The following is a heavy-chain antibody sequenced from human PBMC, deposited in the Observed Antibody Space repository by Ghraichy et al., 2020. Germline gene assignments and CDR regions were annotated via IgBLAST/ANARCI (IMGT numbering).Heavy chain of an antibody. V-gene: IGHV3-23*01. CDR1: GFTFSSYA. CDR3: AQGGYCSGGSCYSEVYY. CDR2: IGGSGGGT. J-gene: IGHJ4*02. Sequence: GESLNISCVASGFTFSSYAMSWVRQAPGKGLEWVSTIGGSGGGTYYADSVKGRFTISRDDSKNTLYLQMNSLRAEDTAVYYCAQGGYCSGGSCYSEVYYWGQGTLVTVSS. D-gene: IGHD2-15*01.